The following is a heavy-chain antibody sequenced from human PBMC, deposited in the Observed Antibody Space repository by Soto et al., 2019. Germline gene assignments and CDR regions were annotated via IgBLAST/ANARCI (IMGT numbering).Heavy chain of an antibody. Sequence: SQRVPWAVSEVTFVSFAIPRVIQNPGKGLESVSLISSSDPGTYYADSVKGRFTISRDNSKGTVFLQMTRLRVEDTGKYYCAKAPAQYCIGARCYWLDFWVQGSLVTVSS. CDR2: ISSSDPGT. J-gene: IGHJ4*02. D-gene: IGHD2-15*01. V-gene: IGHV3-23*01. CDR1: EVTFVSFA. CDR3: AKAPAQYCIGARCYWLDF.